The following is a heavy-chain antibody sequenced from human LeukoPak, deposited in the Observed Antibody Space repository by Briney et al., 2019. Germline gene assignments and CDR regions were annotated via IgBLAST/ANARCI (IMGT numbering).Heavy chain of an antibody. D-gene: IGHD4-17*01. CDR2: IYSGGST. CDR3: ARGGDPYYFDY. V-gene: IGHV3-66*01. CDR1: GFTVSSNY. Sequence: GGSLRPSCAASGFTVSSNYMSWVRQAPGKGLEWVSVIYSGGSTYYADSVKGRFTISRDNSKNTLYLQMNSLRAEDTAVYYCARGGDPYYFDYWGQGTLVTVSS. J-gene: IGHJ4*02.